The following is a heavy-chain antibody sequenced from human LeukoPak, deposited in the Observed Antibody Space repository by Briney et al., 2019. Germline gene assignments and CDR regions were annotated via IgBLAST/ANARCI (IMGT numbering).Heavy chain of an antibody. CDR3: ARRYSRGWFDP. CDR1: GGSISNYY. CDR2: IYTSGSI. J-gene: IGHJ5*02. V-gene: IGHV4-4*07. D-gene: IGHD2-15*01. Sequence: SETLSLTCTVSGGSISNYYWSWIRQPAGQGLEWIGRIYTSGSINYNPSLNSRVTMSVDTSKNQFSLKLSSVTAADTAVYYCARRYSRGWFDPWGQGTLVTVSS.